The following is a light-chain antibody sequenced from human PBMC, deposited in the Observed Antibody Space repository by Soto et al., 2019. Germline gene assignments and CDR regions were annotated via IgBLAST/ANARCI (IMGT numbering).Light chain of an antibody. Sequence: IQLTQSPSSLSASVGDRVTITCRASQGISSALAWYHQEPGKAPRLLIYAASTLQSGVPSRFSGSGSGTDFTLTISSLQPEDFATYYCQQLSSYPLTFGGGTKV. CDR2: AAS. J-gene: IGKJ4*01. CDR3: QQLSSYPLT. V-gene: IGKV1-9*01. CDR1: QGISSA.